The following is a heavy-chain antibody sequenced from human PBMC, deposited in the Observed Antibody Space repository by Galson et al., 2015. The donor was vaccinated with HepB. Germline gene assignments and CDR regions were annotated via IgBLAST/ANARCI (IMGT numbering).Heavy chain of an antibody. V-gene: IGHV3-66*02. J-gene: IGHJ6*02. Sequence: LRLSCAASGFTVSSNYMSWVRQAPGKGLEWVSVIYSGGSTYYADSVKGRFTISRDNSKNTLYLQMNSLRAEDTAVYYCARDRYSSSWKREGYYYYGMDVWGQGTTVTVSS. CDR1: GFTVSSNY. D-gene: IGHD6-13*01. CDR3: ARDRYSSSWKREGYYYYGMDV. CDR2: IYSGGST.